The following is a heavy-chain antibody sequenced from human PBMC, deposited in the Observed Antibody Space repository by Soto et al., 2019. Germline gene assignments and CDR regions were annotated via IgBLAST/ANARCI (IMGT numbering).Heavy chain of an antibody. V-gene: IGHV4-34*01. CDR1: GGSFSGYY. D-gene: IGHD1-26*01. Sequence: SETLSLTCAVYGGSFSGYYWSWIRQPPGKGLEWIGEINHSGSTNYNPPLKSRVTISVDTSKNQFSLKLSSVTAADTAVYYCASSSGSYPYYFDYWGQGTLVTAPQ. CDR2: INHSGST. CDR3: ASSSGSYPYYFDY. J-gene: IGHJ4*02.